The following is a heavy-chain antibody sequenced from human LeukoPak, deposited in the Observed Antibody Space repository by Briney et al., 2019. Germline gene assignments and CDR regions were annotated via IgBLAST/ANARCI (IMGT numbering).Heavy chain of an antibody. Sequence: GGSLRLSCAASGFTLRNYDMHWVRQPTGKGLEWVSAMGTGDDTYYSGSVKGRFTTVRENAKNTVYLQMNSLRAGDTAMYYCARRSAAAGIDAFDIWGQGTMVVVSS. CDR2: MGTGDDT. J-gene: IGHJ3*02. CDR3: ARRSAAAGIDAFDI. CDR1: GFTLRNYD. V-gene: IGHV3-13*01. D-gene: IGHD6-13*01.